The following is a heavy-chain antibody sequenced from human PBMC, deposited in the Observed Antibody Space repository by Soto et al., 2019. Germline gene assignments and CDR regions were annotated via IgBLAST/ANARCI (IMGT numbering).Heavy chain of an antibody. Sequence: EVQLVESGGGLVQPGGSLRFSCVASGFTFSDHYMDWVRQAPGKGLEWIGRIRNKAYTYTTEHAASVKGRFTMSRDDLKNSVFLEMNSLKSEDTAVYFCTKGLCTGGSCFSGDSWGQGTLVTVSS. CDR3: TKGLCTGGSCFSGDS. J-gene: IGHJ5*01. V-gene: IGHV3-72*01. CDR2: IRNKAYTYTT. D-gene: IGHD2-15*01. CDR1: GFTFSDHY.